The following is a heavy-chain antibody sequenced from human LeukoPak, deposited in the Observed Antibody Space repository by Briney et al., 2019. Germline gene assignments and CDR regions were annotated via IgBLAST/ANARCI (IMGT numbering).Heavy chain of an antibody. V-gene: IGHV3-23*01. D-gene: IGHD2-15*01. J-gene: IGHJ4*02. CDR3: AKQLGYCSDGSCYFPY. CDR1: GFTFGDYA. Sequence: GGSLRLSCTASGFTFGDYAMSWVRQAPGKGLEWVSAISNNGGYTYYADSVQGRFTISRDNSKSTLCLQMNSLRAEDTAVYYCAKQLGYCSDGSCYFPYWGQGTLVTVSS. CDR2: ISNNGGYT.